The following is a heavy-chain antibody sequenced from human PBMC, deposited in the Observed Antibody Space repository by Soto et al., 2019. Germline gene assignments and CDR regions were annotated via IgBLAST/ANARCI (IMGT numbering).Heavy chain of an antibody. V-gene: IGHV4-59*08. CDR3: ARVVIGDYNFAY. CDR2: IYYTGST. D-gene: IGHD4-17*01. Sequence: SETLSLTCAVYGGSFSGYYWSWIRQPPGKGLEWLGYIYYTGSTNYNSSLKSRVTMSVDTSKNQFSLKLSSVTAADTAVYYCARVVIGDYNFAYWGQGTLVTVSS. J-gene: IGHJ4*02. CDR1: GGSFSGYY.